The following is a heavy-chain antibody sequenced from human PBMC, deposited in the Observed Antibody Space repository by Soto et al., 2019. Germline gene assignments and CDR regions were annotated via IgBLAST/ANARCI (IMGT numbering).Heavy chain of an antibody. CDR1: GFTFSINA. Sequence: LGGSLRLSCAASGFTFSINAMGRVRQAPGKGLEWVSAISGSGANTYYTDSVKGRFTISRDNSKNTLYLQMNSLRAEDTAVYYCAPGGRSALDYWGQGTLVTVSS. J-gene: IGHJ4*02. CDR2: ISGSGANT. D-gene: IGHD6-6*01. V-gene: IGHV3-23*01. CDR3: APGGRSALDY.